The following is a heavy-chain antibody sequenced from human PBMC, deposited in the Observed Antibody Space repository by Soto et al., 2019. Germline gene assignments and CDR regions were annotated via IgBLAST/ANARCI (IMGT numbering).Heavy chain of an antibody. Sequence: SVKVSCKASGGTFSSYAISWVRQAPGQGLEWMGGIIPIFGTANYAQKFQGRVTITADESTSTAYMELSSLRSEDTAVYYCARVWRSSSFDAFDIWGQGTTVTVSS. CDR3: ARVWRSSSFDAFDI. D-gene: IGHD6-6*01. CDR1: GGTFSSYA. CDR2: IIPIFGTA. J-gene: IGHJ3*02. V-gene: IGHV1-69*13.